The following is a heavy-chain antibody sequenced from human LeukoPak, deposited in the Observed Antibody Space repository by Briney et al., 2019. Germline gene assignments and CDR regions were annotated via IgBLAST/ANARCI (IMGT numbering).Heavy chain of an antibody. J-gene: IGHJ4*02. V-gene: IGHV3-43*02. D-gene: IGHD3-10*01. CDR2: ISGDGGSA. CDR3: AKASSGSSSRPVDY. Sequence: GGSLRLSCVASGFTFHDYAMSWVRQVPGKGLEWVSLISGDGGSASYAGSVKGRSTISRDNSKNSLYLQMNSLRTEDTAFYYCAKASSGSSSRPVDYWGQGTLVTVSS. CDR1: GFTFHDYA.